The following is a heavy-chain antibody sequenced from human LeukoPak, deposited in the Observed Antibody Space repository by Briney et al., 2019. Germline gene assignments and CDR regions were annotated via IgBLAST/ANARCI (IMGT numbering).Heavy chain of an antibody. CDR2: IYYSGST. D-gene: IGHD5-12*01. V-gene: IGHV4-61*01. CDR1: GGSISSSSYY. CDR3: ARDLYSGYDFNY. J-gene: IGHJ4*02. Sequence: PSETLSLTCTVSGGSISSSSYYWGWLRQPPGKGLEWIGYIYYSGSTNYNPSLKSRVTISVDTSKNQFSLKLSSVTAADTAVYYCARDLYSGYDFNYWGQGTLVTVSS.